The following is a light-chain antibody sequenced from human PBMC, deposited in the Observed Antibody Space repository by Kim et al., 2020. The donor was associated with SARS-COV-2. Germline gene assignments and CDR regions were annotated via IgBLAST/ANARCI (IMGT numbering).Light chain of an antibody. V-gene: IGLV1-51*01. CDR2: ANY. CDR3: GTWNTSRVVL. Sequence: PVQKVTISCSGSSFDLASNCVAWSQLVPGAAPKLLLYANYARPSGVADRFSASQSGTSATLDITGLQPGDEANYYCGTWNTSRVVLFGGGTQLTVL. CDR1: SFDLASNC. J-gene: IGLJ3*02.